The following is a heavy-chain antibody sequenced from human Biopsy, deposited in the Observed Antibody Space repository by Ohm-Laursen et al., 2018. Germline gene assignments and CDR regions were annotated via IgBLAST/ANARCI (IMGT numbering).Heavy chain of an antibody. V-gene: IGHV4-59*11. CDR2: VSYTGST. D-gene: IGHD3-22*01. Sequence: SGTLSLTCTVSGDSISSHYWSWIRQPPGKGLQWIGYVSYTGSTDYNPSLQSRVTISVDTSKNHFSLRLRSVTPADTAIYYCARDRGYYSDRTVPGYFDLWGRGTLVTVSS. J-gene: IGHJ2*01. CDR3: ARDRGYYSDRTVPGYFDL. CDR1: GDSISSHY.